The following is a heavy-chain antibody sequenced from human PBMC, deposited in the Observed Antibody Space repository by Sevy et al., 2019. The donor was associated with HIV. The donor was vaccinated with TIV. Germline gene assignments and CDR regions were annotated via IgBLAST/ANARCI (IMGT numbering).Heavy chain of an antibody. CDR1: GFTFNNVW. V-gene: IGHV3-15*01. CDR3: TIDPVHVL. J-gene: IGHJ4*02. D-gene: IGHD3-16*01. Sequence: GGSLRLSCAASGFTFNNVWMSWVRQGPGKGLEWLGRIKGKTDGATTAYAAPVKSRFAISRENSKNTLYLQMNGLGTEDTGVYYGTIDPVHVLWGQGTQVTVSS. CDR2: IKGKTDGATT.